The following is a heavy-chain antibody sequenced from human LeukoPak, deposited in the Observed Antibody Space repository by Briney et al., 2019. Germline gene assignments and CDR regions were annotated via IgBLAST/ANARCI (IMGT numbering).Heavy chain of an antibody. J-gene: IGHJ4*02. CDR2: ISGSGGST. CDR3: AKDPLAYCGGDCDFDY. V-gene: IGHV3-23*01. Sequence: GGSLRLSCAASGFTFSSYAMSWVRQAPGKGLEWVSAISGSGGSTYYADSVKGRFTISRDNSKNTLYLQMNSLRAEDTAVYYCAKDPLAYCGGDCDFDYWGQGTLVTVSS. CDR1: GFTFSSYA. D-gene: IGHD2-21*02.